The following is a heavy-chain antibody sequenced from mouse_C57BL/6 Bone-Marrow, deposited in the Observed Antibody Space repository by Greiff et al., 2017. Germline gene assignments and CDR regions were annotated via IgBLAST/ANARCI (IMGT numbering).Heavy chain of an antibody. CDR3: ARDYSNYVYWYFDV. J-gene: IGHJ1*03. CDR2: INYDGSST. V-gene: IGHV5-16*01. D-gene: IGHD2-5*01. Sequence: EVKLMESEGGLVQPGSSMKLSCTASGFTFSDYYMAWVRQVPEKGLEWVANINYDGSSTYYLDSLKSRFIISRDNAKNILYLQMSSLKSEDTATYYCARDYSNYVYWYFDVWGTATTVTVSS. CDR1: GFTFSDYY.